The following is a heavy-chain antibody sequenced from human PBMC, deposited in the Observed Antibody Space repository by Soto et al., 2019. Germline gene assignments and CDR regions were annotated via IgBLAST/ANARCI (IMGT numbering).Heavy chain of an antibody. CDR2: INHSGST. D-gene: IGHD3-22*01. CDR3: ASTMIVVQDWFDP. CDR1: GGSFSGYY. Sequence: ASETLSLTCAVYGGSFSGYYWSWIRQPPGKGLEWIGEINHSGSTNYNPSLKSRVTISVDTSKNQFSLKLSSVTAADTAVYYCASTMIVVQDWFDPWGQGTLVTVSS. V-gene: IGHV4-34*01. J-gene: IGHJ5*02.